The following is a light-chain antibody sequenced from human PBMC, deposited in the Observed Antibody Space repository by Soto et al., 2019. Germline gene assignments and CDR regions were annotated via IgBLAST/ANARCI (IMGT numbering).Light chain of an antibody. CDR1: QSVSSSY. CDR3: QQYGSSPIT. V-gene: IGKV3-20*01. J-gene: IGKJ5*01. CDR2: GAS. Sequence: EIVLTQSPGTLSLSPGERATLSCRASQSVSSSYLAWYQQKPGQAPRILIYGASSRATGITDRFSGSRSRTDFTITISRLEHEDFAVYYCQQYGSSPITFGQGTRLEIK.